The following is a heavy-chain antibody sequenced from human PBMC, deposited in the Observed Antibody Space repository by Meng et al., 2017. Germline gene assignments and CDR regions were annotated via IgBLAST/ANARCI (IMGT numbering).Heavy chain of an antibody. D-gene: IGHD2-15*01. CDR2: IYYSGST. J-gene: IGHJ5*02. Sequence: QMQLEESGPGLVKPSHTLSLTCTVSGGSISRGGYYWSWIRQHPGKGLEWIGYIYYSGSTYYNPSLKSLVTISVDTSKNQFSLKLSSVTAADTAVYYCARGLRCSGGSCYSCNWFDPWGQGTLVTVSS. CDR3: ARGLRCSGGSCYSCNWFDP. V-gene: IGHV4-31*01. CDR1: GGSISRGGYY.